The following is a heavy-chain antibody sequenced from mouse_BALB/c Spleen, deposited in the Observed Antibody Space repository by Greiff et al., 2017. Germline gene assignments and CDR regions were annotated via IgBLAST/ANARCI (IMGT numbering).Heavy chain of an antibody. Sequence: VKLQESGPELVKPGASVKISCKASGYAFSSSWMNWVKQRPGQGLEWIGRIYPGDGDTNYNGKFKGKATLTADKSSSTAYMQLSSLTSVDSAVYFCARQSSYYGYDHYFDYWGQGTTLTVSS. V-gene: IGHV1-82*01. J-gene: IGHJ2*01. CDR1: GYAFSSSW. CDR2: IYPGDGDT. CDR3: ARQSSYYGYDHYFDY. D-gene: IGHD2-9*01.